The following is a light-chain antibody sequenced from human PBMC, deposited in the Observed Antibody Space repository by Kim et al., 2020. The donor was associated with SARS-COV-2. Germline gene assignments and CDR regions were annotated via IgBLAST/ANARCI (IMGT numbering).Light chain of an antibody. Sequence: WSPGERATSSRGASQNADTYLAWYQRKPGQAPRLLNCDATNRATGIPARFRGSGSGTDFLRTSRGLEQEDFAIDYCQQRRNWPTLTFGGGTKLEI. CDR3: QQRRNWPTLT. CDR1: QNADTY. V-gene: IGKV3-11*01. CDR2: DAT. J-gene: IGKJ4*01.